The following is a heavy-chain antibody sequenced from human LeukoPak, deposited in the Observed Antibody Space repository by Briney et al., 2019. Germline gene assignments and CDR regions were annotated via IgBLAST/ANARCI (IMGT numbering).Heavy chain of an antibody. Sequence: SETLSLTCTVSGGSISSYYWSWIRQPPGKGLEWIAYIYSSGDTNYNPSLRSRASISLDTSKNLCSLRLSSVTAADTAVYYCARHKPTGSYPLELWGQGTLVTVSS. D-gene: IGHD3-10*01. CDR2: IYSSGDT. V-gene: IGHV4-59*08. CDR3: ARHKPTGSYPLEL. CDR1: GGSISSYY. J-gene: IGHJ4*02.